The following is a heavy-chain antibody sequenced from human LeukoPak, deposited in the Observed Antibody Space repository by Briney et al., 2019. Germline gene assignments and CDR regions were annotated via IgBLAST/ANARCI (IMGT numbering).Heavy chain of an antibody. V-gene: IGHV3-49*04. J-gene: IGHJ4*02. CDR1: GFTFGDYA. CDR2: IRSEAYGGTT. CDR3: TRTSMVRGVIDY. Sequence: GGSLRLFCTASGFTFGDYAMRSVRQAPGKGLEWVVFIRSEAYGGTTEYAASVKGRFTISRGDSKSIAYLQMNSLKTEDTAVYYCTRTSMVRGVIDYWGQGTLVTASS. D-gene: IGHD3-10*01.